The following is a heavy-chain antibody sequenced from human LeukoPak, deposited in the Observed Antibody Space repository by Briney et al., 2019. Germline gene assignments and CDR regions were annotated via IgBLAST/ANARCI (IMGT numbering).Heavy chain of an antibody. V-gene: IGHV1-69*05. CDR1: GGTFSSYA. D-gene: IGHD3-22*01. J-gene: IGHJ4*02. Sequence: ASVKVSYKASGGTFSSYAISWVRQAPGQGLEWMGGIIPIFGTANYAQKFQGRVTITTDESTSTAYMELSSLRSEDTAVYYCARFSYDSSGYYYGYFDYWGQGTLVTVSS. CDR3: ARFSYDSSGYYYGYFDY. CDR2: IIPIFGTA.